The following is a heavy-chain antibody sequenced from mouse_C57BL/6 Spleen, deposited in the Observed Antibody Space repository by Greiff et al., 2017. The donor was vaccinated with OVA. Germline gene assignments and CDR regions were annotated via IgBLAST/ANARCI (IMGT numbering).Heavy chain of an antibody. D-gene: IGHD1-1*01. CDR3: ARGDYYGSSYSY. V-gene: IGHV1-55*01. CDR2: IYPGSGST. Sequence: VQLQQSGAELVKPGASVKMSCKASGYTFTSCWITWVKQRPGQGLEWIGDIYPGSGSTNYNEKFKSKATLTVDTSSSTAYMQLSSLTSEDSAVYYCARGDYYGSSYSYWGQGTTLTVSS. CDR1: GYTFTSCW. J-gene: IGHJ2*01.